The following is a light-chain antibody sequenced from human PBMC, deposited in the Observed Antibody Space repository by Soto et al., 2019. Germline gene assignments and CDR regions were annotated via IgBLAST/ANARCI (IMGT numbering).Light chain of an antibody. CDR2: GAS. V-gene: IGKV3-20*01. CDR1: QNVSSSY. CDR3: QKYGNSPLT. Sequence: EIVLTQTPGTLSLSPGERATLSCRASQNVSSSYLAWYQQKPGQAPRLLIYGASSRATGIPDRFSGSGSGTDFTLTISRLEPEDFAVYYCQKYGNSPLTFGQGTKVEI. J-gene: IGKJ1*01.